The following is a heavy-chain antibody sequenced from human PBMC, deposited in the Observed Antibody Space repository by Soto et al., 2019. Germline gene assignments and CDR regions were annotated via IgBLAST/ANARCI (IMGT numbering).Heavy chain of an antibody. V-gene: IGHV1-18*01. CDR1: GDTFISYG. Sequence: QVQLVQSGAEVKKPGASVKVSCKASGDTFISYGISRVRQAPGQGLEWMGWISNHNGNTKYAQKLQGRVTMSTDTSTSTAYMELRSLRSDDTAAYYCASTHSGSYYVEYSYGMDVWGQGTTVTVSS. CDR3: ASTHSGSYYVEYSYGMDV. J-gene: IGHJ6*02. CDR2: ISNHNGNT. D-gene: IGHD3-10*01.